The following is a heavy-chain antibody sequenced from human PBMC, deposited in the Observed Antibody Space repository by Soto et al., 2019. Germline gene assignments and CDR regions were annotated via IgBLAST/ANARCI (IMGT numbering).Heavy chain of an antibody. V-gene: IGHV3-30-3*01. CDR2: ISYDGSNK. CDR1: GFTFSSYA. D-gene: IGHD6-13*01. J-gene: IGHJ6*02. CDR3: AGERAAGMGDYYYGMDV. Sequence: QVQLVESGGGVVQPGRSLRLSCAASGFTFSSYAMHWVRQAPGKGLEWVAVISYDGSNKYYADSVKGRFTISRDNSKNALYLQMNSLRAEDTAVYYCAGERAAGMGDYYYGMDVWGQGTTVTVSS.